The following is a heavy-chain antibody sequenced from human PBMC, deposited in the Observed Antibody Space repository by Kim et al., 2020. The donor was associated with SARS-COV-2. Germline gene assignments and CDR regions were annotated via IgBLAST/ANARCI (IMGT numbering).Heavy chain of an antibody. CDR2: ISGDGGST. J-gene: IGHJ4*02. CDR3: AKDSALYRWLARFDY. D-gene: IGHD6-19*01. CDR1: GFTFDDYA. V-gene: IGHV3-43*02. Sequence: GGSLRLSCAASGFTFDDYAMHWVRQAPGKGLEWVSLISGDGGSTYYADSVKGRFTISRDNSKNSLYLQMNSLRTEDTALYYCAKDSALYRWLARFDYWGQGTLVTVAS.